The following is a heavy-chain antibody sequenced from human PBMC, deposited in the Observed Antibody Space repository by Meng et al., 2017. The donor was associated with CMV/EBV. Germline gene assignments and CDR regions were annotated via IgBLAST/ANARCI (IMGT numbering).Heavy chain of an antibody. CDR3: ASGGDITFGVVIMSHYYYYGMDV. D-gene: IGHD3-3*01. J-gene: IGHJ6*02. CDR1: GGTFSSYT. Sequence: SVKVSCKASGGTFSSYTISWVRQAPGQGLEWMGRIIPILGIANYAQKFQGRVTITADKSTSTAYMEPSSLRSEDTAVYYCASGGDITFGVVIMSHYYYYGMDVWGQGTTVTVSS. CDR2: IIPILGIA. V-gene: IGHV1-69*02.